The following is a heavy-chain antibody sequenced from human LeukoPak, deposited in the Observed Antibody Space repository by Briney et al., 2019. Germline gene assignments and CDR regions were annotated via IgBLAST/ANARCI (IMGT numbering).Heavy chain of an antibody. CDR2: ISGSDGTT. Sequence: GGSLRLSCEGSGYPFSNFAMSWIRQGPGKGLEWVADISGSDGTTCYADSVKDRFTISRDNSQNMLYLQMNSLRVEDTAVYYCANHRLSVLGRGDHWGQGLLVTVSP. CDR1: GYPFSNFA. CDR3: ANHRLSVLGRGDH. D-gene: IGHD2-21*01. V-gene: IGHV3-23*01. J-gene: IGHJ4*02.